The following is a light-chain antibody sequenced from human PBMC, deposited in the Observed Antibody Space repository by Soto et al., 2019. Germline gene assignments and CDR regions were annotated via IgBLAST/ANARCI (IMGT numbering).Light chain of an antibody. CDR1: QSISSW. V-gene: IGKV1-5*03. J-gene: IGKJ4*01. CDR2: KAS. Sequence: DIQMTQSPSTLSASVGDRVTITCRASQSISSWLAWYQQKPGKAPNFLIYKASSLESGVPSRFSGSGSGTEFTLTISSLQPDDFATYYCQQYYTYPLTFGGGTKVEIK. CDR3: QQYYTYPLT.